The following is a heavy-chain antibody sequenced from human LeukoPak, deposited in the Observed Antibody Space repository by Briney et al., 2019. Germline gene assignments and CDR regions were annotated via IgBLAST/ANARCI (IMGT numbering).Heavy chain of an antibody. V-gene: IGHV4-39*07. J-gene: IGHJ6*03. Sequence: SETLSLTCTVSGGSISSYYWSWIRQPPGKGLEWIGSIYYSGSTYYNPSLKSRVAISVDTSKNQFSLKLSSVTAADTAVYYCARVAGYYDFWSGYNNYYYYYMDVWGKGTTVTVSS. CDR2: IYYSGST. CDR1: GGSISSYY. D-gene: IGHD3-3*01. CDR3: ARVAGYYDFWSGYNNYYYYYMDV.